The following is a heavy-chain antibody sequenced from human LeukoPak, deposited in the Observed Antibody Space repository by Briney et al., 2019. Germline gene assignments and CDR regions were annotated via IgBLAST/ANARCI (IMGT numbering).Heavy chain of an antibody. CDR1: GYTFTNYW. Sequence: GESLKISCKGSGYTFTNYWIGWVRQMPGKGLEWMGIIYPGDSDTRYSPSFQGPVTISADKSINTAYLQWSSLMASDTAMYYCASRGIYGMDVWGQGTTVTVSS. V-gene: IGHV5-51*06. J-gene: IGHJ6*02. CDR2: IYPGDSDT. CDR3: ASRGIYGMDV. D-gene: IGHD1-14*01.